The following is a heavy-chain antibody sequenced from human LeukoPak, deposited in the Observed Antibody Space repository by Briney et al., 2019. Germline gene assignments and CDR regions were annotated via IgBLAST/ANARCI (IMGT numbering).Heavy chain of an antibody. D-gene: IGHD6-19*01. Sequence: PSETLSLTCTVSGGSISSSSYYWGWIRQPPGKGLEWIGSIYYRGSTYYNPSLESRVTISVDTSKNQFSLTLSSVTAADTAVYYCAREEYSSGWCYFDYWGQGTLVTVSS. CDR1: GGSISSSSYY. CDR2: IYYRGST. V-gene: IGHV4-39*02. CDR3: AREEYSSGWCYFDY. J-gene: IGHJ4*02.